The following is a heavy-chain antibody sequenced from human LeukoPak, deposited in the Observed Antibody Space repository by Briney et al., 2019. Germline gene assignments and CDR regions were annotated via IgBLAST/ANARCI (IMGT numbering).Heavy chain of an antibody. J-gene: IGHJ6*03. CDR1: GGSISGYY. V-gene: IGHV4-4*09. D-gene: IGHD1-14*01. CDR3: ARTGGRTKYYMDV. Sequence: SETLSLTCSVSGGSISGYYWSWIRQPPGKGLEWIGHIYTSGSTNYNPSLKSRVTVSIDTSKNQFSLKLSSVTAADTAVYYCARTGGRTKYYMDVWGKGTTVTVSS. CDR2: IYTSGST.